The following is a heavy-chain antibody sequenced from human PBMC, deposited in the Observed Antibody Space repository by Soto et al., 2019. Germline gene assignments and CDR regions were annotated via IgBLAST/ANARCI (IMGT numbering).Heavy chain of an antibody. J-gene: IGHJ4*02. CDR3: ARTSGRQLVSGGFDY. Sequence: ASVKVSCKASGYTFTSYGISWVRQAPGQGLEWMGWISAYNGNTNYAQKLQGRVTMTTDTSTSTAYMELRSLRSDDTAVYYCARTSGRQLVSGGFDYWGQGTLVTVSS. V-gene: IGHV1-18*01. CDR2: ISAYNGNT. D-gene: IGHD6-6*01. CDR1: GYTFTSYG.